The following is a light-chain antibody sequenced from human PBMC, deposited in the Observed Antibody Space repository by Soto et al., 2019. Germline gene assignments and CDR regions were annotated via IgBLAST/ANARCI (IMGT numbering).Light chain of an antibody. Sequence: QSVLTQPPSASGTPGQRVTISCSGSTSNIGSNTVHWYQQLPGTAPKLLIYTNSQRPSGVPDQFSGSKSGTSASLAISGLQSEDEADYYCAAWDDSLNGWVFGGGTKLTVL. CDR3: AAWDDSLNGWV. CDR1: TSNIGSNT. V-gene: IGLV1-44*01. CDR2: TNS. J-gene: IGLJ3*02.